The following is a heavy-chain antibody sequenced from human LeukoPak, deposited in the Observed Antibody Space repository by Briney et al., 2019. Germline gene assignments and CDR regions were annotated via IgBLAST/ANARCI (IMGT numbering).Heavy chain of an antibody. D-gene: IGHD6-19*01. CDR2: ISYDGSNK. Sequence: GSLRLSCAASGFTFSSYAMHWVRQAPGKGLEWVAVISYDGSNKYYADSVKGRFTISGDNSKNTLYLQMNSLRVEDTAVYYCAKGSSSGWSGDYFDYWGQGTLVTVSS. CDR1: GFTFSSYA. V-gene: IGHV3-30-3*01. CDR3: AKGSSSGWSGDYFDY. J-gene: IGHJ4*02.